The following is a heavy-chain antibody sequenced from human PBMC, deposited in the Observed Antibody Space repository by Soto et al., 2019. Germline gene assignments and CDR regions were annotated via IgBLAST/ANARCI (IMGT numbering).Heavy chain of an antibody. CDR1: GFTFSSYA. J-gene: IGHJ4*02. D-gene: IGHD3-16*01. CDR2: ISYDGSNK. V-gene: IGHV3-30-3*01. CDR3: GRSLGRFRNGYSDY. Sequence: GGSLRLSCAASGFTFSSYAMHWVRQAPGKGLEWVAVISYDGSNKYYADSVKGRFTISRDNSKNTLYLQMNSLRSEDTAVYCCGRSLGRFRNGYSDYWGQGTLFTVSS.